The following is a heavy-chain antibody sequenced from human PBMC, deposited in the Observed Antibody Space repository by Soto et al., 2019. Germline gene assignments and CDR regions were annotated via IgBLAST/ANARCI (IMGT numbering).Heavy chain of an antibody. J-gene: IGHJ6*02. CDR3: ARSGFSARPNYYYYGMDV. Sequence: SVKVSCKASGGTFSSYAISWVRQAPGQGLEWMGGIIPIFGTANYAQKCQGRVKITADESTSTAYMELSSLRSEDTAVYYCARSGFSARPNYYYYGMDVWGQGTTVTVSS. CDR2: IIPIFGTA. V-gene: IGHV1-69*13. D-gene: IGHD6-6*01. CDR1: GGTFSSYA.